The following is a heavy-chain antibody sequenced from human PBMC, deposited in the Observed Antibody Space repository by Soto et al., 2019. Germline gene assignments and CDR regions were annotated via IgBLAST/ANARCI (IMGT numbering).Heavy chain of an antibody. Sequence: SETLSLTCAVSGGSISSSNWWSWVRQPPGKGLEWIGEIYHSGSTNSNPSLKSRVTMSVDRSENQFSRKVSSVTAADTAVYYCARGSATGEFYYFDYWGQGTLVTVSS. CDR3: ARGSATGEFYYFDY. V-gene: IGHV4-4*02. D-gene: IGHD7-27*01. CDR1: GGSISSSNW. J-gene: IGHJ4*02. CDR2: IYHSGST.